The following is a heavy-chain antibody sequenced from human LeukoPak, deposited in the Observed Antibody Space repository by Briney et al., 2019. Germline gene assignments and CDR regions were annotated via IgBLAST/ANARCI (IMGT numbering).Heavy chain of an antibody. CDR3: AREGLAAAANYYFDY. V-gene: IGHV3-48*03. Sequence: GGSLRLSCAASGFTFSSYEMNWVRQAPGKGLEWVSYISSSGSTIYYADSVKGRFTISRDSAKNSLYLQMNSLRAEDTAVYYCAREGLAAAANYYFDYWGQGTLVTVSS. CDR2: ISSSGSTI. J-gene: IGHJ4*02. CDR1: GFTFSSYE. D-gene: IGHD6-13*01.